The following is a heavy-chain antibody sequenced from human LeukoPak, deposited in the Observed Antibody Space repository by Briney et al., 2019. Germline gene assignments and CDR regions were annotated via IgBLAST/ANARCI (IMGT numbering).Heavy chain of an antibody. CDR2: TYYSGST. V-gene: IGHV4-39*07. Sequence: SETLSLTCTVSGGSISSSSYYWGWIRQPPGKGLEWIGSTYYSGSTYYNPSLKSRVTISADTSKNHFSLKLSSVTAADTAVYYCARGLAYGSGSYYKEWGQGTLVTVSS. D-gene: IGHD3-10*01. CDR3: ARGLAYGSGSYYKE. J-gene: IGHJ4*02. CDR1: GGSISSSSYY.